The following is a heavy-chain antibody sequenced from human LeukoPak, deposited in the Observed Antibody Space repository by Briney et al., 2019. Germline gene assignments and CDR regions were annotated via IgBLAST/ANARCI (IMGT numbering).Heavy chain of an antibody. D-gene: IGHD6-19*01. V-gene: IGHV4-61*01. CDR2: IYASGNT. CDR1: GGSVSSASYY. Sequence: PSETLSLTCTVSGGSVSSASYYWTWIRQPPGKGLEWIGYIYASGNTNYNPSLKSRVTISVDTSKNQFSLKLSSVTAADTDVYYCARDPPVAGTSWGQGTLVTVSS. J-gene: IGHJ4*02. CDR3: ARDPPVAGTS.